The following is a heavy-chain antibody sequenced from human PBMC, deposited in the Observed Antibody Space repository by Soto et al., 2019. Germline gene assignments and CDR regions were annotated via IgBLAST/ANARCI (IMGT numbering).Heavy chain of an antibody. CDR3: AKDHYGDPTPEFDY. CDR2: ISWNSGTI. J-gene: IGHJ4*02. D-gene: IGHD4-17*01. V-gene: IGHV3-9*01. Sequence: GGSLRLSCAASGFTFDDYAMHWVRQAPGKGLEWVSGISWNSGTIGYADSVKGRFTISRDNAKNSLYLQMNSLRAEDTALYYCAKDHYGDPTPEFDYWGQGTLVTVSS. CDR1: GFTFDDYA.